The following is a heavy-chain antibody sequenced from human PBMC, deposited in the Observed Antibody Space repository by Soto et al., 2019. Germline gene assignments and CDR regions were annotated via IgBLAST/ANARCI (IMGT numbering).Heavy chain of an antibody. V-gene: IGHV4-59*01. Sequence: SETLSLTCTVSGGSISSYYWSWIRQPPGKGLEWIGYIYYSGSTNYNPSLKSRVTISVDRSKNQFSLKLSSVTAADTAVYYCAREGKGGQLGVFDYYYGMDVWGQGTTVTVSS. CDR3: AREGKGGQLGVFDYYYGMDV. D-gene: IGHD3-16*01. CDR1: GGSISSYY. J-gene: IGHJ6*02. CDR2: IYYSGST.